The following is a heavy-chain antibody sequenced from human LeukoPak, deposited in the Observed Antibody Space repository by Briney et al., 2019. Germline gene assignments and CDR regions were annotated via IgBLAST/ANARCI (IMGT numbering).Heavy chain of an antibody. Sequence: GGSLRLSCAASGFTFSSYWMSWVRQAPGKGPEWVANIKQDGSEKYYVDSVKGRFTISRDNAKNSLYLQMNSLRAEDTAVYYCARDLGAGYFDYWGQGTLVTVSS. V-gene: IGHV3-7*01. CDR1: GFTFSSYW. J-gene: IGHJ4*02. CDR3: ARDLGAGYFDY. D-gene: IGHD6-19*01. CDR2: IKQDGSEK.